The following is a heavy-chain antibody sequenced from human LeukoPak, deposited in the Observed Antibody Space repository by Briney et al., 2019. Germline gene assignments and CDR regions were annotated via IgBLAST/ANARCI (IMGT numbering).Heavy chain of an antibody. CDR2: ISSSSSYI. V-gene: IGHV3-21*01. D-gene: IGHD3-10*01. CDR1: GFTFSSYS. Sequence: KAGGSLRLSCAASGFTFSSYSMNWVRQAPGKGLEWVSSISSSSSYIYYADSVKGRFTISRDNAKNSLYLQMNSLRAEDTAVYYCARGRNYYGSGSYYNPNFDYWGQGTLVTVPS. CDR3: ARGRNYYGSGSYYNPNFDY. J-gene: IGHJ4*02.